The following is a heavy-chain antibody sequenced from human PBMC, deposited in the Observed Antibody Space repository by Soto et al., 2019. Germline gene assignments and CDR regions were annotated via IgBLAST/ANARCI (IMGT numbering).Heavy chain of an antibody. CDR3: ARRIAVANFYFDA. Sequence: QLQLQESGPGLVEPSETLSLSCTVSGDSISRTVSYWGWIRQPPGKGLDWIGSIYDSGDTYYTPSLKGRVTISIHTSKNRFSLCLSSVTDAATAVYYCARRIAVANFYFDACGQGTLVTFSS. CDR2: IYDSGDT. D-gene: IGHD6-19*01. V-gene: IGHV4-39*01. CDR1: GDSISRTVSY. J-gene: IGHJ4*02.